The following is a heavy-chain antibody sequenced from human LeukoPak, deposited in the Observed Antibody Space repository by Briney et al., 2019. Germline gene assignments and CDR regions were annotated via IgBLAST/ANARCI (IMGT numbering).Heavy chain of an antibody. V-gene: IGHV3-48*01. CDR1: GFTFSSYS. CDR2: ISSSSSTI. J-gene: IGHJ4*02. CDR3: ARPYSSGWYVGRGYFDY. Sequence: PGGSLRLSCAASGFTFSSYSMNWVRQAPGKGLEWVSYISSSSSTIYYADSVKGRFTISRDNAKNSLYLQMNSLRAEDTAVYYCARPYSSGWYVGRGYFDYWGQGTLVTVSS. D-gene: IGHD6-19*01.